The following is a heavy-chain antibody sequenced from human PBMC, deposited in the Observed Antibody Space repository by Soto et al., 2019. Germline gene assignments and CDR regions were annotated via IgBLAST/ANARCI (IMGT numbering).Heavy chain of an antibody. CDR2: ISAYNGNT. CDR3: ARDRRDYDILTGYPAYYFAY. Sequence: ASVKVSCKASGYTFTSYGISWVRQAPGEGLEWMGWISAYNGNTNYAQKLQGRVTMTTDTSTSTAYMELRSLRSDDTAVYYCARDRRDYDILTGYPAYYFAYWGQGTLVTVSS. V-gene: IGHV1-18*04. J-gene: IGHJ4*02. CDR1: GYTFTSYG. D-gene: IGHD3-9*01.